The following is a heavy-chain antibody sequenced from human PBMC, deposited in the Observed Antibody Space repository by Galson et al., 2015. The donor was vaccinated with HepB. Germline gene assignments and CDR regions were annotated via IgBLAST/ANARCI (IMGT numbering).Heavy chain of an antibody. CDR3: AKDAGYSSGWYALDY. J-gene: IGHJ4*02. CDR1: GFTFSSYG. V-gene: IGHV3-30*18. Sequence: SLRLSCAASGFTFSSYGMHWVRQAPGKGLEWVAVISNDGDNKYYADSVKGRFTISRDNSKNTLYLQMNSLRAEDTAVYYCAKDAGYSSGWYALDYWGQGTLVTVSS. D-gene: IGHD6-19*01. CDR2: ISNDGDNK.